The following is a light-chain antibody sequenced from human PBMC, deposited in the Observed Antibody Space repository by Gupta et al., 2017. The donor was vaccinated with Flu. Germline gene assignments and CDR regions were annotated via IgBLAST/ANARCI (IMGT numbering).Light chain of an antibody. Sequence: DIVMTQSPDSLAVSLGERATINCKSSRSVLESSNNKNYLAWYQQKPGQPPKLFIYWASTRESGVPDRFSGSGSGTDFTLTISSLQAEDVAVYYCQQYDSAPRTFGQGTKVEIK. CDR2: WAS. V-gene: IGKV4-1*01. CDR3: QQYDSAPRT. CDR1: RSVLESSNNKNY. J-gene: IGKJ1*01.